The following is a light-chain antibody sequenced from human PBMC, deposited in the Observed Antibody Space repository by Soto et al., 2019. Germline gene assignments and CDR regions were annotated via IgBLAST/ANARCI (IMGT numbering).Light chain of an antibody. CDR2: GAS. V-gene: IGKV3-15*01. CDR3: QQYNNWPYT. J-gene: IGKJ2*01. CDR1: PSVSSN. Sequence: EIVLPQSPATLSVSPGERATLSCRASPSVSSNLAWYQQKPGQAPRLLIYGASTRATGIPARFSCSGSGTAFTLTISSLQSEDFAVYYGQQYNNWPYTFGQGTKLESK.